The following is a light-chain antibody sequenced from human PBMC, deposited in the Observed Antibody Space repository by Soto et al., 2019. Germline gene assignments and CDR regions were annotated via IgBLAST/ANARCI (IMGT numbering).Light chain of an antibody. V-gene: IGKV1-6*01. CDR3: LQDYNYPRT. Sequence: ARRIIKSPSSLSASVGDRVTITCRASQDIRTELGWYQQKPGKAPKLLIYGATTLQSGVPSRFSGSGSGTDFTLTISGLQPEDFATYYCLQDYNYPRTFGQGTKVDIK. CDR1: QDIRTE. CDR2: GAT. J-gene: IGKJ1*01.